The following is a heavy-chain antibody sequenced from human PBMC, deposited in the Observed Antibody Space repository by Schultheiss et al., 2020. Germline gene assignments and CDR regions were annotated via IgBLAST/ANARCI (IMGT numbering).Heavy chain of an antibody. Sequence: SETLSLTCTVSGGSISSGDYYWSWIRQPPGKGLEWIGYIYHSGSTNYNPSLKSRVTISVDTSKNQFSLKLSSVTAADTAVYYCARSGIAVAGTGAVYYYYGMDVWGQGTTVTVSS. CDR1: GGSISSGDYY. V-gene: IGHV4-30-4*01. CDR2: IYHSGST. D-gene: IGHD6-19*01. CDR3: ARSGIAVAGTGAVYYYYGMDV. J-gene: IGHJ6*02.